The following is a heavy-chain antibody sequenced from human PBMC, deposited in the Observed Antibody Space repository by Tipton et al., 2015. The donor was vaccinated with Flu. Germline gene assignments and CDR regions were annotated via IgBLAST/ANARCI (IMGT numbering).Heavy chain of an antibody. Sequence: TLSLTCTVSGGSISSGGYYWSWIRQHPGEGLEWIGYIYYSGSTYYNPSLKSRVTISVDTSKNQFSLKLSSVTAADTAVYYCARERGGSYLRWFDPWGQGTLVTVSS. D-gene: IGHD1-26*01. J-gene: IGHJ5*02. V-gene: IGHV4-31*03. CDR3: ARERGGSYLRWFDP. CDR2: IYYSGST. CDR1: GGSISSGGYY.